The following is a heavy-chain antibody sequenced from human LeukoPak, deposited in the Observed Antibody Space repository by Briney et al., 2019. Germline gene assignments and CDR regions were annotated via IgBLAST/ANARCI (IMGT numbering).Heavy chain of an antibody. CDR3: ARESFAARWD. D-gene: IGHD6-6*01. CDR1: GFTFSSYW. J-gene: IGHJ4*02. V-gene: IGHV3-7*01. Sequence: GGSLRLSCAASGFTFSSYWMSGVRQAPGKGLEWVANIKQDGSEKYYVDSVKGRFTIYRDNSKNTLYLQMNSLRAEDTAVYYCARESFAARWDWGQGTLVTVSS. CDR2: IKQDGSEK.